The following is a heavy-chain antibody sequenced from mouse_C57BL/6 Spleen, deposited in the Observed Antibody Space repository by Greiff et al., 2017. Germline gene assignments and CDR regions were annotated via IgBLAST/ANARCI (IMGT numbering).Heavy chain of an antibody. CDR1: GYTFTSYT. CDR3: ARDYYGSPWYFDV. J-gene: IGHJ1*03. V-gene: IGHV1-4*01. CDR2: INPSSGYT. D-gene: IGHD1-1*01. Sequence: VQLQQSGAELARPGASVKMSCKASGYTFTSYTMHWVKQRPGQGLEWIGYINPSSGYTKYNQKFKDKATLTADKSSSTAYMQLSSLTSEDSAVYYCARDYYGSPWYFDVWGTGTTVTVSS.